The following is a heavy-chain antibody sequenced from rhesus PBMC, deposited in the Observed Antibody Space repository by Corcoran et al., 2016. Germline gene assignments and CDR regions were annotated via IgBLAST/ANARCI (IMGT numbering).Heavy chain of an antibody. CDR2: INGNSGST. Sequence: QVQLQESGPGLVKPSETLSLTCAVSGGSFSSYWWSWIRQPPGKGLEWIGEINGNSGSTNYKPSRKSRVTISKDASKNQFSLKLSSGTAADTAVYYCARAYSGSLYWYFDLWGPGTPITISS. CDR1: GGSFSSYW. J-gene: IGHJ2*01. D-gene: IGHD6-25*01. CDR3: ARAYSGSLYWYFDL. V-gene: IGHV4-80*01.